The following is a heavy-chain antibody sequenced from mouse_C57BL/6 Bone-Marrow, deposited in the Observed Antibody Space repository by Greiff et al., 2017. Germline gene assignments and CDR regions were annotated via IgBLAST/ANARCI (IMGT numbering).Heavy chain of an antibody. J-gene: IGHJ4*01. CDR3: ARWVAYDYGYYAMDY. CDR1: GYTFTSYW. Sequence: QVQLQQSGAELAKPGASVKLSCKASGYTFTSYWMHWVKQRPGQGLEWIGYINPSSGYTKYNQKFKDKATLTADTSSSTAYMQLSSLTYEDSAVYYCARWVAYDYGYYAMDYWGQGTSVTV. CDR2: INPSSGYT. V-gene: IGHV1-7*01. D-gene: IGHD1-1*01.